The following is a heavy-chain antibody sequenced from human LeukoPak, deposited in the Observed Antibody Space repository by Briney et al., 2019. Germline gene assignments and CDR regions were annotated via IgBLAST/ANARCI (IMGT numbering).Heavy chain of an antibody. CDR1: GFTFSSYA. D-gene: IGHD3-22*01. V-gene: IGHV3-23*01. CDR3: ARRPRDSSGYYLGAFHA. Sequence: GGSLRLSCAASGFTFSSYAMSWVRQAPGKGLEWVLAISGSGGSTYYADSVKGRFTISTDNSKNTMYLHMTRLRAEDTAVYFCARRPRDSSGYYLGAFHAWGQGTTVTVSS. J-gene: IGHJ3*01. CDR2: ISGSGGST.